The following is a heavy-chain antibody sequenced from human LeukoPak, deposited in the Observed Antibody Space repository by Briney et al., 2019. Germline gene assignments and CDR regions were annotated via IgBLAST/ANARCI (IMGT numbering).Heavy chain of an antibody. CDR1: GASITGHY. CDR3: ARGGASPDAFDI. D-gene: IGHD3-16*01. CDR2: MYYTGTI. J-gene: IGHJ3*02. V-gene: IGHV4-59*11. Sequence: PSETLSLTCTVSGASITGHYWSWIRQPPGKGLEWVGYMYYTGTINYSPSLKSRLTTSIDTSKNQFSLKLSSVTAADTAVYYCARGGASPDAFDIWGQGTMVTVSS.